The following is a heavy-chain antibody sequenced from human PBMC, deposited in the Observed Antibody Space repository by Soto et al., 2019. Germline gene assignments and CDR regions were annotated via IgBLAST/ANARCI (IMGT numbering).Heavy chain of an antibody. J-gene: IGHJ4*02. CDR3: ARSAYSSGWPNYFDY. Sequence: QVQLVESGGGVVQPGRSLRLSCAASGFTFSSYAMHWVRQAPGKGLEWVAVISYDGSNKYYADSVKGGFTISRDNYKNTLYLQMNSLRAEDTAVYYCARSAYSSGWPNYFDYWGQGTLVTVSS. V-gene: IGHV3-30-3*01. D-gene: IGHD6-19*01. CDR2: ISYDGSNK. CDR1: GFTFSSYA.